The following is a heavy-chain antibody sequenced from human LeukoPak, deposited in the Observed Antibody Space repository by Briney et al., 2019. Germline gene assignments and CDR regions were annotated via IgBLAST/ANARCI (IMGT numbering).Heavy chain of an antibody. CDR1: GFTFSSYS. V-gene: IGHV3-21*01. J-gene: IGHJ6*03. CDR3: AKGLVGATTLDYYMDV. Sequence: PGGSLRLSCAASGFTFSSYSMNWVRQAPGKGLEWVSSISSSSSYIYYADSVKGRFTISRDNSKNTLYLQMNSLRAEDTAVYYCAKGLVGATTLDYYMDVWGKGTTVTISS. D-gene: IGHD1-26*01. CDR2: ISSSSSYI.